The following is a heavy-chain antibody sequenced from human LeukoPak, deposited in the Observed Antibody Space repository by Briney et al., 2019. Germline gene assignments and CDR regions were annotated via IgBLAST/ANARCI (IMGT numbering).Heavy chain of an antibody. CDR2: INHNSEGT. CDR3: ARDGRGIYGSGTLGP. D-gene: IGHD3-10*01. J-gene: IGHJ5*02. V-gene: IGHV1-2*02. CDR1: GYTFTGYY. Sequence: ASVKVSCKASGYTFTGYYMHWVRQAPGQGLEWMGWINHNSEGTNYAKKFQGRVTMTRDTSISTAYMELSRLRSDDTAVYYCARDGRGIYGSGTLGPWGQGTLVTVSS.